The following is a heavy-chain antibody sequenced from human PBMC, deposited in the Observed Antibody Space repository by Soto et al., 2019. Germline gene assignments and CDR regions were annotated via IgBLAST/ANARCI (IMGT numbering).Heavy chain of an antibody. V-gene: IGHV4-34*01. D-gene: IGHD6-19*01. Sequence: QVQLQQWGAGLLKPSETLSLTCAVYGGSFSGYYWSWIRQPPGKGLEWIGEINQSGSTNYNPSLKSRVTISVDTSKNQFSLKLSSVTAADTAVYYCARGEIAVAVLWGQGTLVTVSS. CDR1: GGSFSGYY. CDR2: INQSGST. CDR3: ARGEIAVAVL. J-gene: IGHJ4*02.